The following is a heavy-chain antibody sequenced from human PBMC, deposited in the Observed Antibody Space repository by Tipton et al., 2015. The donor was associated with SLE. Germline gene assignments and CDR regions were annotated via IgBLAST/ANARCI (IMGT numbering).Heavy chain of an antibody. Sequence: LRLSCTVSGGSISSYYWNWIRQPPGKGLEWIGHIHHSGSTTYNPSLRSRLTISVDTSKNQFSLKLNSVTAADTAVYYCATGYFDTLTGYYTVDYWGQGTLVIVSS. D-gene: IGHD3-9*01. V-gene: IGHV4-59*08. J-gene: IGHJ4*02. CDR1: GGSISSYY. CDR3: ATGYFDTLTGYYTVDY. CDR2: IHHSGST.